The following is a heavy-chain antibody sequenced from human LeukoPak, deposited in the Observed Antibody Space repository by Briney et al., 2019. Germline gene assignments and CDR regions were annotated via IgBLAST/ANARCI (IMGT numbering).Heavy chain of an antibody. Sequence: GGALRLSCAASGFTPSGYVMHWVRQAPGKGPESVSAISPDGNTYYANSVKGRFTISGDNSQNTLYLQMGSLTIEDMAVYYCARENPQGGSDYWGQGTLVTVSS. J-gene: IGHJ4*02. CDR3: ARENPQGGSDY. CDR2: ISPDGNT. CDR1: GFTPSGYV. V-gene: IGHV3-64*01. D-gene: IGHD5-12*01.